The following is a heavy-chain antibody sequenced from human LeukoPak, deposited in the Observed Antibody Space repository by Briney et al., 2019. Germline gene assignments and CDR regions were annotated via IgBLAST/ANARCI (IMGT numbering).Heavy chain of an antibody. CDR1: GFTFSSYA. V-gene: IGHV3-30*01. CDR3: ARAYDSSGYYEGLDY. Sequence: GGSLRLSCAASGFTFSSYAMHWVRQAPGKGLEWVAVISYDGSNKYYADSVKGRFTISRDNSKNTLYPQMNSLRAEDTAVYYCARAYDSSGYYEGLDYWGQGTLVTVSS. D-gene: IGHD3-22*01. CDR2: ISYDGSNK. J-gene: IGHJ4*02.